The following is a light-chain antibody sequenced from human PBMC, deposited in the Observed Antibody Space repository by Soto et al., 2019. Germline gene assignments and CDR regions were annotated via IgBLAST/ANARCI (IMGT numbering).Light chain of an antibody. CDR2: DAS. CDR1: QSVSSY. J-gene: IGKJ4*01. V-gene: IGKV3-11*01. CDR3: QQRSNWLT. Sequence: EIVWTQSPATLSLSPGERATLSCRASQSVSSYFAWYQQKPGQAPRLLIYDASNRATGIPARFSGSVSGTDFTLTISSREPEDFAVYYCQQRSNWLTFGGGTKVEIK.